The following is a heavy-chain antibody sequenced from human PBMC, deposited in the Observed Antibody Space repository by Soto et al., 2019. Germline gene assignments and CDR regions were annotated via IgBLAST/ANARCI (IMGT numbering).Heavy chain of an antibody. J-gene: IGHJ4*02. CDR2: IIPILGIA. Sequence: ASVKVSCKASEGTFSSYTISWVRQAPGQGLEWMGRIIPILGIANYAQKFQGRVTITADKSTSTAYMELSSLRSGDTAVYYCPRGVAVAAPINYWGQGTLVTVSS. V-gene: IGHV1-69*02. D-gene: IGHD6-19*01. CDR3: PRGVAVAAPINY. CDR1: EGTFSSYT.